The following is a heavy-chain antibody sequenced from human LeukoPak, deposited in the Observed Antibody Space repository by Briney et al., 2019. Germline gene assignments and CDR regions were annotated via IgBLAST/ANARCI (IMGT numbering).Heavy chain of an antibody. CDR3: TRAAYCSGGSCSDWFGP. CDR2: INPNSGGT. CDR1: GYTFTGNY. Sequence: ASVKVSCKASGYTFTGNYMYWVRQAPGQGLEWMGWINPNSGGTNYAQKFQGRVTMTRDTSISTAYMELSRLRSDDTAVYYCTRAAYCSGGSCSDWFGPWGQGTLVTVSS. D-gene: IGHD2-15*01. V-gene: IGHV1-2*02. J-gene: IGHJ5*02.